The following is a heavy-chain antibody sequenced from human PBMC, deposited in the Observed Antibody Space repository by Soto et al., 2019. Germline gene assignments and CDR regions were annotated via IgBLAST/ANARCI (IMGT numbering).Heavy chain of an antibody. D-gene: IGHD5-12*01. CDR1: GGSISSSRYY. Sequence: PSETLSLTCTVSGGSISSSRYYWGWIRQPPGKGLEWIGYIYYSGSTNYNPSLKSRVTISVDTSKNQFSLKLSSVTAADTAVYYCARFGEYSGYDSLYAFDIWGQGTMVTVSS. CDR2: IYYSGST. CDR3: ARFGEYSGYDSLYAFDI. J-gene: IGHJ3*02. V-gene: IGHV4-39*07.